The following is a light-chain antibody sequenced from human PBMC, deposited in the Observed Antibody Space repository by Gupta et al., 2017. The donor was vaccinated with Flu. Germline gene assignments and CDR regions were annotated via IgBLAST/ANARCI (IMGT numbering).Light chain of an antibody. CDR3: VLYMGSGIWV. Sequence: QTVVTQEPSFSVSPGGTVTLTCGLSSGSVSTSYYPSWYQQTPGQAPRTLIYSTNTRSSGVPDRFSGSILGNKAALTSTGAQADDESYYYCVLYMGSGIWVFGGGTKLTVL. V-gene: IGLV8-61*01. J-gene: IGLJ3*02. CDR2: STN. CDR1: SGSVSTSYY.